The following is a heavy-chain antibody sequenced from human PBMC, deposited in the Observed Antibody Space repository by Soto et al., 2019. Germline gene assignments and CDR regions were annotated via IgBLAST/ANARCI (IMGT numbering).Heavy chain of an antibody. V-gene: IGHV3-13*04. CDR1: GFTFSSYD. Sequence: PGGSLRLSCAASGFTFSSYDMHWVRQATGKGLEWVSAIGTAGDTYYPGSVKGRFTISRENAKNSLYLQMNSLRAGDTAVYYCARGGSGWGAYAFDIWDQGTMVTVSS. CDR2: IGTAGDT. D-gene: IGHD6-19*01. J-gene: IGHJ3*02. CDR3: ARGGSGWGAYAFDI.